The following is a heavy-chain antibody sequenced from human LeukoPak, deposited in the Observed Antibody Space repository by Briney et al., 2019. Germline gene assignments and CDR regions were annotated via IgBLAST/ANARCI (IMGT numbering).Heavy chain of an antibody. CDR3: ARSVYGVVITHDAFDV. Sequence: KPSETLSLTCTVSGGSISSSSYYWGWIRQPPGKGLEWIGSIYYSGSTYYNPSLKSRVTISVDTSKNQLSLKLSSVTAADTAVYYCARSVYGVVITHDAFDVWGQGTMVTVSS. CDR1: GGSISSSSYY. J-gene: IGHJ3*01. D-gene: IGHD3-3*01. CDR2: IYYSGST. V-gene: IGHV4-39*01.